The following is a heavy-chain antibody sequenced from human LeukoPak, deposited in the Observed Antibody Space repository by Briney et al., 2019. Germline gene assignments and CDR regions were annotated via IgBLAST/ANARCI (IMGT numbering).Heavy chain of an antibody. J-gene: IGHJ4*02. CDR3: AKWGDFDILTGYYVSDF. CDR1: GFTFSNYA. CDR2: VTGRAGST. V-gene: IGHV3-23*01. Sequence: PGASLRLSCVASGFTFSNYAMSWVRQAPGKGLGWVSAVTGRAGSTYYADSVKGRFTISRDNSRNTLFLQMNSLRAEDTAIYYCAKWGDFDILTGYYVSDFWGQGTLVTVSS. D-gene: IGHD3-9*01.